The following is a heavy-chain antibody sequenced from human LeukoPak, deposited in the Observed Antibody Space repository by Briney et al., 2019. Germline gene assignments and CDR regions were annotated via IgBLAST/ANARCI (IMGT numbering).Heavy chain of an antibody. CDR1: GGSISSGSYY. J-gene: IGHJ4*02. CDR3: ARDLYCSGITCDEGAFDF. V-gene: IGHV4-61*02. D-gene: IGHD2-15*01. CDR2: IYTSGST. Sequence: SQTLSLTCTVSGGSISSGSYYWSWIRQPAGKGLEWIGRIYTSGSTNYNPSLKSRVTISVDTSKNQFSLKLSSVTAADTAVYYCARDLYCSGITCDEGAFDFWGRGTLVTVSS.